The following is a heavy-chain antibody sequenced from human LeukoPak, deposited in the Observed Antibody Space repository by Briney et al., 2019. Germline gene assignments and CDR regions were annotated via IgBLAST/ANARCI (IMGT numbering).Heavy chain of an antibody. CDR1: GGSISSSSYY. CDR3: ARDEGGSSSWYLVRAFDI. D-gene: IGHD6-13*01. CDR2: IYYSGST. J-gene: IGHJ3*02. V-gene: IGHV4-39*07. Sequence: SETLSLTCTVSGGSISSSSYYWGWIRQPLGKRLEWIGSIYYSGSTYYNPSLKSRVTISVDTSKNQFSLKLSSVTAADTAVYYCARDEGGSSSWYLVRAFDIWGQGTMVTVSS.